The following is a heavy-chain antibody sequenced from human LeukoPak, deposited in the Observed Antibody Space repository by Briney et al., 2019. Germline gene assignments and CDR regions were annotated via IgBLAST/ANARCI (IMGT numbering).Heavy chain of an antibody. CDR2: INSDGSST. D-gene: IGHD7-27*01. Sequence: GGSLRLSCAASGFTFSTYWMHWVRQAPGKGLVWVSRINSDGSSTSYADSVKGRFTISRDNAKNTLYLQMNSLRAEDTAVYYCARVELLTGDDYLDYWGQGTLVTVSS. V-gene: IGHV3-74*01. CDR3: ARVELLTGDDYLDY. CDR1: GFTFSTYW. J-gene: IGHJ4*02.